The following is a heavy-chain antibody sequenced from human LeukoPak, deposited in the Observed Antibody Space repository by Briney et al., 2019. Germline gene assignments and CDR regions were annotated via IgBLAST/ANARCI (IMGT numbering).Heavy chain of an antibody. Sequence: ASVKVSCKASGYTFSDYYMHWVRQAPGQGLEWMGWINPNSGGTNYAQKFQGRVTMTRDTSISTAYMELSRLRSDDTAVYYCARSSFGGYSYGYVFDYWGQGTLVTVSS. V-gene: IGHV1-2*02. J-gene: IGHJ4*02. D-gene: IGHD5-18*01. CDR1: GYTFSDYY. CDR2: INPNSGGT. CDR3: ARSSFGGYSYGYVFDY.